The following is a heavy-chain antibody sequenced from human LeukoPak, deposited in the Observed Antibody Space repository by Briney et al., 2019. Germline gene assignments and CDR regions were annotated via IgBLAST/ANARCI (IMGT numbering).Heavy chain of an antibody. CDR1: GYTFTSYA. J-gene: IGHJ4*02. CDR2: INAGNGNT. D-gene: IGHD5-24*01. Sequence: ASVKVSCKASGYTFTSYAMHWVRQAPGQRLEWMGWINAGNGNTKYSQKFQGRVTITRDTSASTAYMELSSLRSEDTAVYYCARVYGRDGYTLFDYWGQGTLVTVSS. CDR3: ARVYGRDGYTLFDY. V-gene: IGHV1-3*01.